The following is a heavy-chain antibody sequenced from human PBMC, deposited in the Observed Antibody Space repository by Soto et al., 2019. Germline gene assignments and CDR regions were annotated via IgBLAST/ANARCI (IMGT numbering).Heavy chain of an antibody. J-gene: IGHJ4*02. D-gene: IGHD6-19*01. Sequence: EVQLLDSGGGLVQPGGSLRLSCAASGFTFSIHGMSWVRQAPGKGLEWVSGIDGSGGRTYYADSVKGRFAISRDNSKNSLYLHMNSLRAEDKAIYYCAKRKWLDPRLRVDDYWGQGTLVTVSS. CDR2: IDGSGGRT. CDR3: AKRKWLDPRLRVDDY. CDR1: GFTFSIHG. V-gene: IGHV3-23*01.